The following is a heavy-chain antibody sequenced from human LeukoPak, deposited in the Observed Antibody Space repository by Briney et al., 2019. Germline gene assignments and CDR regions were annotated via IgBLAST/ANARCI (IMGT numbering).Heavy chain of an antibody. Sequence: SETLSLTCTVSGDSISNYYWSWIRQPPGKGLEWIGYIYYSGSTSYNPSLKSRVTISVDTSKNQFSLKLSSVTAADTAVYYCARSEPLGYCISTSCYRVAFDVWGQGTMVTVSS. CDR3: ARSEPLGYCISTSCYRVAFDV. V-gene: IGHV4-59*01. J-gene: IGHJ3*01. CDR1: GDSISNYY. D-gene: IGHD2-2*02. CDR2: IYYSGST.